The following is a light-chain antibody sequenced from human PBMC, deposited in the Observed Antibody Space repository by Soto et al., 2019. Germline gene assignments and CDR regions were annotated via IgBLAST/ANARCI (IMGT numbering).Light chain of an antibody. V-gene: IGKV1-5*03. J-gene: IGKJ1*01. CDR3: QQYNSYSAT. Sequence: DIQMTQSPSTLSASVGDRVTITCRASQSISSWLAWYQQKPGKAPKLLIYKASSLESGVPSRFSGSGSGTEFTLTISSLQPDEFATYHCQQYNSYSATFGQGTKVEIK. CDR1: QSISSW. CDR2: KAS.